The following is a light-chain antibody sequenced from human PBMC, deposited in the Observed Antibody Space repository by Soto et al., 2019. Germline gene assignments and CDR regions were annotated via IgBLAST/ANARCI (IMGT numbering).Light chain of an antibody. Sequence: EIVLTQSPGALSLSPGESATLSCRASQTVSRNLAWYQQRPGQAPRLLIYDISNRAAGVPARFSGSGSETEFTLTIRSLQSEDFAVYFCQQYNNWPSFGQGTRLEIK. CDR2: DIS. CDR3: QQYNNWPS. CDR1: QTVSRN. V-gene: IGKV3-15*01. J-gene: IGKJ5*01.